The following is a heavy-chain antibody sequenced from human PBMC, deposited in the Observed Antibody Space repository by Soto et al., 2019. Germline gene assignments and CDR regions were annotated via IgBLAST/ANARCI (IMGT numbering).Heavy chain of an antibody. CDR2: IIPIFGTA. CDR3: ASSTEMATSRHYGMDV. D-gene: IGHD5-12*01. V-gene: IGHV1-69*12. J-gene: IGHJ6*02. Sequence: QVQLVQSGAEVKKPGSSVKVSCKASGGTFSSYAISWVRQAPGQGLEWMGGIIPIFGTANYAQKFQGRVTITADESTSPAYMELSSLRSEDTAVYYCASSTEMATSRHYGMDVWGQGTTVTVSS. CDR1: GGTFSSYA.